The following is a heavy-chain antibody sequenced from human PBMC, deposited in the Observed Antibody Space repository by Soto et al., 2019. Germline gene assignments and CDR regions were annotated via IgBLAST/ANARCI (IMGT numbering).Heavy chain of an antibody. D-gene: IGHD3-16*01. CDR3: VKFRGRSYHYYYMAV. Sequence: DVQLLESGGGLAQRGGSLRLSCAASGFSFSTYGMTWVRQAPGKGLEWVSYGGSGGSTYYADSVKGRFTISRDNSKNTSYLQMNSLRAEDTAVYYCVKFRGRSYHYYYMAVWGNGTTVTVSS. CDR1: GFSFSTYG. J-gene: IGHJ6*03. V-gene: IGHV3-23*01. CDR2: YGGSGGST.